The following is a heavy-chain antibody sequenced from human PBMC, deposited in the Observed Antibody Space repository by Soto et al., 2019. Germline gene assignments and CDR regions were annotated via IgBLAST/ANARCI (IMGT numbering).Heavy chain of an antibody. J-gene: IGHJ4*02. Sequence: PGGSLRLSCAASGFTFSSYDMSWVRQAPGKGLEWVSGLSGSGSSTYYADSVKGRFTISRDNSKNTLYLQMNSLRAEDTAIYYWASVYGSGIPAIDYWGRGTLVTVSS. D-gene: IGHD3-10*01. V-gene: IGHV3-23*01. CDR2: LSGSGSST. CDR3: ASVYGSGIPAIDY. CDR1: GFTFSSYD.